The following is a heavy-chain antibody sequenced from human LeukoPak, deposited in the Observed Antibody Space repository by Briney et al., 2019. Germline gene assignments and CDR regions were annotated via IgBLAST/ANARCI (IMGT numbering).Heavy chain of an antibody. V-gene: IGHV3-9*01. CDR2: ISWNSGSI. J-gene: IGHJ4*02. Sequence: GGSLRLSCAASGFTFDDYAMHWVRQAPGKGLEWVSGISWNSGSIGYADSVKGRFTISRDNAKNSLYLQMNSLRAEGTALYYCAKSDLWFGELLGYWGQGTLVTVSS. CDR1: GFTFDDYA. D-gene: IGHD3-10*01. CDR3: AKSDLWFGELLGY.